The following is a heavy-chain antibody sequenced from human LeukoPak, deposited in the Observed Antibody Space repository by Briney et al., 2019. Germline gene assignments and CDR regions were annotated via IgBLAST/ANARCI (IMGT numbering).Heavy chain of an antibody. CDR2: ISSSSSYI. CDR3: AKGAIGYCSGGSCYGIDY. CDR1: GFTFSSYS. Sequence: GGSLRLSCAASGFTFSSYSMNWVRQAPGKGLEWVSSISSSSSYIYYADSVKGRFTISRDNSKNTLYLQMNSLRAEDTAVYYCAKGAIGYCSGGSCYGIDYWGQGTLVTVSS. V-gene: IGHV3-21*04. D-gene: IGHD2-15*01. J-gene: IGHJ4*02.